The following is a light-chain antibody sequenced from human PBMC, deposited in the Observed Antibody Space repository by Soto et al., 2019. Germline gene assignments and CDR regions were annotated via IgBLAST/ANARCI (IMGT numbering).Light chain of an antibody. CDR1: QSVNSNY. V-gene: IGKV3-20*01. CDR3: RQYDNSPRT. CDR2: GTS. Sequence: EIVLTQSPGTLSLSPGERATLSCRASQSVNSNYLAWYQQKPGQGPRLLMYGTSSRATGIPDRFSGSGSGTDFTLTISRLGPEDFAVYYGRQYDNSPRTFGQGTKVEIK. J-gene: IGKJ1*01.